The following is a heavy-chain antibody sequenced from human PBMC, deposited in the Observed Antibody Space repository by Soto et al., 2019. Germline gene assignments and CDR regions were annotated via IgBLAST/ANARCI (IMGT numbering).Heavy chain of an antibody. Sequence: EVQLLESGGGLVPPGGSLRLSCAASGFTFSSYTMNWVRQAPGKGLEWVSAITSSGGTTYYADSVKGRFTVSRDNSENTLYLQMNSLRAEDTAEHYCAKDRGGRAIFGVVIIDGMDVWGQGTTVTVSS. D-gene: IGHD3-3*01. CDR3: AKDRGGRAIFGVVIIDGMDV. J-gene: IGHJ6*02. CDR1: GFTFSSYT. V-gene: IGHV3-23*01. CDR2: ITSSGGTT.